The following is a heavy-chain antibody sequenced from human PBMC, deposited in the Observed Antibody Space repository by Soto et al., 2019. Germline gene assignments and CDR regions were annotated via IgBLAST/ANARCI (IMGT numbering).Heavy chain of an antibody. D-gene: IGHD2-2*01. J-gene: IGHJ6*02. CDR3: AFPAIYYYYGMDV. CDR1: GFTFSSYG. Sequence: GGSLRLSCAASGFTFSSYGMHWVRQAPGKGLEWVAVISYDGSNKYYADSVKGRFTISRDNSKNTLYLQMNSLRAEDTAVYYCAFPAIYYYYGMDVWGQGTTVTVSS. V-gene: IGHV3-30*03. CDR2: ISYDGSNK.